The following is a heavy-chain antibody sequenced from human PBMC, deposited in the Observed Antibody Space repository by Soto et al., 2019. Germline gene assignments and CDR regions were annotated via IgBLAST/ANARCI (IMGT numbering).Heavy chain of an antibody. V-gene: IGHV3-23*01. CDR1: GFTFSSYA. D-gene: IGHD3-10*01. CDR2: ISGSGGST. J-gene: IGHJ4*02. CDR3: AKRLWFGELSEYYFDY. Sequence: GGSLRLSCAASGFTFSSYAMSWVRQAPGKGLEWVSAISGSGGSTYYADSVKGRFTISRDNSKNTLYLQMNSLRAEDTAVYYCAKRLWFGELSEYYFDYWGQGTLVTVSS.